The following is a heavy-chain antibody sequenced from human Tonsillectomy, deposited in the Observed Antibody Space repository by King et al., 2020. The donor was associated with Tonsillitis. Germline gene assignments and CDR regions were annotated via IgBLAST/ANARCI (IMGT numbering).Heavy chain of an antibody. CDR3: AKRGYNSDYKGDFDY. CDR1: GFTFSSYG. J-gene: IGHJ4*02. D-gene: IGHD5-18*01. Sequence: VQLVESGGGVVQPGGSLRLSCAASGFTFSSYGMHWVRQAPGKGLEWVTFIRYDGSNKYYADSVKGRFTISRDNSTNTLYLQMNSLRAEDTAVYYCAKRGYNSDYKGDFDYWGQGHPVTVSS. V-gene: IGHV3-30*02. CDR2: IRYDGSNK.